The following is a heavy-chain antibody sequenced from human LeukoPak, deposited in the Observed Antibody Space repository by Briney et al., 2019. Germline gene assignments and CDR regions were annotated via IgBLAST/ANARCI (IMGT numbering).Heavy chain of an antibody. J-gene: IGHJ4*02. CDR1: GFTFSSYS. D-gene: IGHD6-19*01. V-gene: IGHV3-23*01. CDR2: ISDSGDST. Sequence: PGGSLRLSCAASGFTFSSYSMTWVRQTPGKGLEWVSGISDSGDSTYYADSVKGRVTISRDNSKDTLYLQLNSLRADDTAVYYCAKDARRTSGWYHFDSWGQGTLVTVSS. CDR3: AKDARRTSGWYHFDS.